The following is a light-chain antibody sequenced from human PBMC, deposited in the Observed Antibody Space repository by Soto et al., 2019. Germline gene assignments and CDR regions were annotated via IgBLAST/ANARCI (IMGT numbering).Light chain of an antibody. Sequence: EIVVTQSPGTLSLSPGERATLSCRASQSVSSSYLAWYQQKPGQAPRLLIYGASSRATGIPDRFSGSGSVTDFTLTISRLEPEDFAVYYCQQYGSSSYTFGQGTKLEIK. CDR1: QSVSSSY. V-gene: IGKV3-20*01. CDR2: GAS. J-gene: IGKJ2*01. CDR3: QQYGSSSYT.